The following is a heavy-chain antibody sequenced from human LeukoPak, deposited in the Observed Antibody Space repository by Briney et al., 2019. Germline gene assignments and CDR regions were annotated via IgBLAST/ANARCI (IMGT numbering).Heavy chain of an antibody. CDR3: ARDPGGWFGESVDY. CDR2: ISAYNGNT. V-gene: IGHV1-18*01. J-gene: IGHJ4*02. D-gene: IGHD3-10*01. CDR1: GYTFTSYG. Sequence: ASVKVSCKASGYTFTSYGISWVRQAPGRGLEWMGWISAYNGNTNYAQKLQGRVTMTTDTSTSTAYMELRSLRSDDTAVYYCARDPGGWFGESVDYWGQGTLVTVSS.